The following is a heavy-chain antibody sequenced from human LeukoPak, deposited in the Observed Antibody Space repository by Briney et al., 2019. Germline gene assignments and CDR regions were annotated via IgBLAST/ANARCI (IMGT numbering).Heavy chain of an antibody. CDR2: ISSSSSYI. J-gene: IGHJ4*02. D-gene: IGHD6-19*01. CDR3: ARDLGSGWQYYFDY. CDR1: GFTSSSYS. V-gene: IGHV3-21*04. Sequence: GGSLRLSCAASGFTSSSYSMNWVRQAPGKGLEWVSSISSSSSYIYYADSVKGRFTISRDNAKNSLYLQMNSLRAEDTAVYYCARDLGSGWQYYFDYWGQGTLVTVSS.